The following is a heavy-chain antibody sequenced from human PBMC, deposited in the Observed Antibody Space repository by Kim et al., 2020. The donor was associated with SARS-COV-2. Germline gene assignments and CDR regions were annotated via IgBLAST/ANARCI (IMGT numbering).Heavy chain of an antibody. D-gene: IGHD3-3*01. CDR2: LGDIGGST. J-gene: IGHJ4*02. V-gene: IGHV3-23*01. CDR1: GFPFISYV. CDR3: AKAVGDFWSGPDY. Sequence: GGSLRLSCAASGFPFISYVMSWVRQAPGKGLEWVSALGDIGGSTYYADSVKGRFTISRDNSKSTVYLQMSSLRAEDTAVYYCAKAVGDFWSGPDYWGQGTLVALSS.